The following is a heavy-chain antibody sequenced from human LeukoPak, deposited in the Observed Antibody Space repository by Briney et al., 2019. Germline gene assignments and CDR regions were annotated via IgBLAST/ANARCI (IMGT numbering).Heavy chain of an antibody. D-gene: IGHD5-24*01. CDR1: GGSISSGGCY. J-gene: IGHJ4*02. CDR3: ARGGGDVYNVFDY. V-gene: IGHV4-31*03. Sequence: SQTLSLTCTVSGGSISSGGCYWSWIRQHPGKGLEWIGYIYYSGSAYYNPSLKSRVTISVDTSKNQFSLKLSSVSAADTAVYYCARGGGDVYNVFDYWGQGTLVTVSS. CDR2: IYYSGSA.